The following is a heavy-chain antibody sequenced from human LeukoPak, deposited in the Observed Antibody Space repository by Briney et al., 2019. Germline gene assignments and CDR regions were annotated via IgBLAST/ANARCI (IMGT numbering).Heavy chain of an antibody. D-gene: IGHD6-19*01. J-gene: IGHJ4*02. CDR1: GYTFTSYG. Sequence: ASVKVSCKASGYTFTSYGISWVRQAPGQGLEWMGWISAYNGNTNYAQKLRGRVTMTTDTSMSTAYMELRSLRSDDTAVYYCARAAYSSGWDRSPIGYWGQGTLVTVSS. CDR3: ARAAYSSGWDRSPIGY. CDR2: ISAYNGNT. V-gene: IGHV1-18*01.